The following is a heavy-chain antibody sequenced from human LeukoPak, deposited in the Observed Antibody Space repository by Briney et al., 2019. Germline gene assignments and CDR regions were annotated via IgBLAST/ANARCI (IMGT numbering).Heavy chain of an antibody. D-gene: IGHD3-16*01. CDR1: GFSFGDYA. CDR3: TRVLSGGGCIDY. CDR2: IRSKAYGGTT. J-gene: IGHJ4*02. Sequence: GGSLRLSCTGSGFSFGDYAMSWVRQAPGKGLEWAGFIRSKAYGGTTEYAASVKGRFTISRDDSKSIAYLQMNSLKTEDTAVYYCTRVLSGGGCIDYWGQGTLVTVSP. V-gene: IGHV3-49*04.